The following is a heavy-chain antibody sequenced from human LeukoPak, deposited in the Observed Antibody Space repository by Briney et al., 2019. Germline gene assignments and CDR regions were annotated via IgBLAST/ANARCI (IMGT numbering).Heavy chain of an antibody. Sequence: PGGSLRLSCAASGFTFSGYSMNWVRQAPGEGLEWVSAISGSGGSTYYADSVKGRFTISRDNSKNPLYLQMNSLRAEDTAVYYCANRDTAMAHDAFDIWGQGTMVTVSS. CDR1: GFTFSGYS. D-gene: IGHD5-18*01. V-gene: IGHV3-23*01. CDR2: ISGSGGST. CDR3: ANRDTAMAHDAFDI. J-gene: IGHJ3*02.